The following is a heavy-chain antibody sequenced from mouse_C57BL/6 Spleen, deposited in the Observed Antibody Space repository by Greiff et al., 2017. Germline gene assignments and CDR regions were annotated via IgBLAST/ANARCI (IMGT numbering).Heavy chain of an antibody. CDR2: IGPGSGST. Sequence: VQLQQSGAELVKPGASVKISCKASGYTFTDYYINWVKQRPGQGLEWIGKIGPGSGSTYYNEKFKGKATLTADKSSSTAYMQLSSLTSEYSAVYFCARRDGNYYYAMDYWGQGTSVTVSS. V-gene: IGHV1-77*01. CDR3: ARRDGNYYYAMDY. J-gene: IGHJ4*01. D-gene: IGHD2-1*01. CDR1: GYTFTDYY.